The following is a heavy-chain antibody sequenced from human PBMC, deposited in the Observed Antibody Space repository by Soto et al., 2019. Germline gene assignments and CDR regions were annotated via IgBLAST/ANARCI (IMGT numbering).Heavy chain of an antibody. CDR3: ARGGIAVAGWFDP. D-gene: IGHD6-19*01. V-gene: IGHV4-59*01. J-gene: IGHJ5*02. CDR2: VYYSGTT. Sequence: SETLSLTCTVSNGSISTYYWSWVRQAPGKGLEWIGYVYYSGTTNYNPSLKSRVTISVDTSKNQFSLKLSSVTAADTAVYYCARGGIAVAGWFDPWGQGTLVTVSS. CDR1: NGSISTYY.